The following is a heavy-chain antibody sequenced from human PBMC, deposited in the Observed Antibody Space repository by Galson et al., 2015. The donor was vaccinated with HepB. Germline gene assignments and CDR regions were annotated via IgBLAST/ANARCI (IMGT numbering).Heavy chain of an antibody. CDR1: GGSFSGYY. Sequence: LSLTCAVYGGSFSGYYWSWIRQPPGKGLEWIGEINHRGNTNYNPSLKSRVTISVDTSKNQFSLKLSSLAAADTAVYYCARGESSSWSPDYYYYHGMDAWGQGTTVTVSS. J-gene: IGHJ6*02. D-gene: IGHD6-13*01. CDR3: ARGESSSWSPDYYYYHGMDA. CDR2: INHRGNT. V-gene: IGHV4-34*01.